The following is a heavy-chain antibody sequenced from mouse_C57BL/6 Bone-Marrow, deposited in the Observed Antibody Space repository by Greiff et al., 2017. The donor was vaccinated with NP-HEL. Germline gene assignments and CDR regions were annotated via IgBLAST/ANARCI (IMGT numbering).Heavy chain of an antibody. J-gene: IGHJ1*03. Sequence: QVQLQQPGAELVRPGSSVKLSCKASGYTFTSYWMDWVKQRPGQGLEWIGNIYPSDSETHYNQKFKDKATLTVDKSSSTAYMQLSSLTSEDSAVYYCARERPRYFDVWGTGTTVTVSS. CDR2: IYPSDSET. V-gene: IGHV1-61*01. CDR1: GYTFTSYW. CDR3: ARERPRYFDV.